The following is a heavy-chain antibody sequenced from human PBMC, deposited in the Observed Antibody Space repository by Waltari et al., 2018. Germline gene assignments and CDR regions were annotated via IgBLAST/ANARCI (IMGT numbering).Heavy chain of an antibody. V-gene: IGHV1-69*06. CDR1: SSYA. J-gene: IGHJ3*02. D-gene: IGHD6-19*01. Sequence: SSYAISWVRQAPGQGLEWMGGIIPIFGTANYAQKFQGRVTITADKSTSTAYMELSSLRSEDTAVYYCARVISSGWWDAFAIWGQGTMVTVSS. CDR3: ARVISSGWWDAFAI. CDR2: IIPIFGTA.